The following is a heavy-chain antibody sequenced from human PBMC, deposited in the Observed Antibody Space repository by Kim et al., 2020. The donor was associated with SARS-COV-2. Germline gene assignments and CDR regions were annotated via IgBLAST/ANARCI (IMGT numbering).Heavy chain of an antibody. D-gene: IGHD3-3*01. V-gene: IGHV4-39*01. CDR3: ARHKTTIFGVVGYYFDY. J-gene: IGHJ4*02. Sequence: LKSRVTISVDTSKNQFSLKLSSVTAADTAVYYCARHKTTIFGVVGYYFDYWGQGTLVTVSS.